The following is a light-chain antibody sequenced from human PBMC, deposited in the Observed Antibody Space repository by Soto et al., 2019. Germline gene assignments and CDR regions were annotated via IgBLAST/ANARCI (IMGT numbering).Light chain of an antibody. CDR3: QVWDSRSDHYV. V-gene: IGLV3-21*02. CDR1: NIESKS. J-gene: IGLJ1*01. CDR2: DDG. Sequence: SYELTQPPSVSVAPGQTARITCGGENIESKSVHWYQQQPGQAPVLVVYDDGDRPSGIPERFSGSNSGNTATLTISRVEAGDEADYYCQVWDSRSDHYVFGAGTKVTVL.